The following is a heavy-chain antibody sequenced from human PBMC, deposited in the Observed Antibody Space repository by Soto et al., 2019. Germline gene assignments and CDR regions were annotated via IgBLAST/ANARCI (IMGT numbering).Heavy chain of an antibody. D-gene: IGHD6-13*01. CDR3: ASQQLVLGYYYYGMDV. J-gene: IGHJ6*02. CDR1: GGSISSSSYY. Sequence: SETLSLTCTVSGGSISSSSYYWGWIRQPPXKGLEWIGSIYYSGSTYYNPSLKSRVTISVDTSKNQFSLKLSSVTAADTAVYYCASQQLVLGYYYYGMDVWGQGTTVTVCS. CDR2: IYYSGST. V-gene: IGHV4-39*01.